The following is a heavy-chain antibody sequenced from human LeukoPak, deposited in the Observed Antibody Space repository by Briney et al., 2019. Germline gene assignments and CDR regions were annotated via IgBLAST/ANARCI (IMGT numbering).Heavy chain of an antibody. J-gene: IGHJ4*02. CDR3: ARLIRGGYFTWYFDY. V-gene: IGHV4-39*01. D-gene: IGHD3-22*01. CDR2: IYYSGST. Sequence: SETLSLTCTVSGGSISSGGYYWGWIRQPPGKGLEWIGSIYYSGSTYYNPSLKSRVTISVDTSKNQFSLKLSSVTAADTAVYYCARLIRGGYFTWYFDYWGQGTLVTVSS. CDR1: GGSISSGGYY.